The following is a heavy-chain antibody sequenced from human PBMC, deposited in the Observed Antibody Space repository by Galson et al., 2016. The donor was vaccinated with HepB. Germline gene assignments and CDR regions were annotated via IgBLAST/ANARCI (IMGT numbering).Heavy chain of an antibody. J-gene: IGHJ4*02. Sequence: SVKVSCKASGYTFTDYYLHWVRQAPGQGLEWMGRIHPNSAGTNYAQKFQGRVTMTRERSISTVYMELSSLRSDDTAMYYCARGSIAARSPFDYWGQGTLVTVSS. D-gene: IGHD6-6*01. V-gene: IGHV1-2*06. CDR2: IHPNSAGT. CDR3: ARGSIAARSPFDY. CDR1: GYTFTDYY.